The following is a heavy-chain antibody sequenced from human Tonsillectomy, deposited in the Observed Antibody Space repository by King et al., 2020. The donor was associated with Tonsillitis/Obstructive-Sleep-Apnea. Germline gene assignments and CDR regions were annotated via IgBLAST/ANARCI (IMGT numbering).Heavy chain of an antibody. D-gene: IGHD1-1*01. CDR3: ARDGVHAFDI. CDR1: GFTFSNYW. Sequence: VQLVESGGRLVQPGGSLRLSCAASGFTFSNYWMSWVRQAPGKGLEWVANINQDGSERYYVDSVKGRFTISRDSTKNSLYLQMNSLRAEETAVYYCARDGVHAFDIWGQGTMVTVSS. J-gene: IGHJ3*02. V-gene: IGHV3-7*03. CDR2: INQDGSER.